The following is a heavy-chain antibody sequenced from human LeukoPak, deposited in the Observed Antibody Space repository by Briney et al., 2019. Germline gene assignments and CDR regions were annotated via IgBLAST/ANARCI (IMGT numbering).Heavy chain of an antibody. J-gene: IGHJ6*03. D-gene: IGHD2-2*03. CDR2: IYSGGST. V-gene: IGHV4-61*02. CDR1: GASISSGTYY. Sequence: ASQTLSLTCTVSGASISSGTYYFTWIRQPAGKGLEWIGRIYSGGSTYYNPSLKSRVTISLDTSKNQFSLKLSSVTAADTAVYYCASRGFASGYCSRNSCYDYYFYYMDVSGKGTTVTVSS. CDR3: ASRGFASGYCSRNSCYDYYFYYMDV.